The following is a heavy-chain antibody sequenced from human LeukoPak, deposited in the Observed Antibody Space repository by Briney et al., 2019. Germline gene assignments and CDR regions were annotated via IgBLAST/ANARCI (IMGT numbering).Heavy chain of an antibody. Sequence: ASVKVSCKASGGAFSSYAISWVRQAPGQGLEWMGGIIPIFGTANYAQKLQGRVTMTTDTSTSTAYMELRSLRSDDTAVYYCARDLKGQWLVLVPRFDYWGQGTLVTVSS. CDR3: ARDLKGQWLVLVPRFDY. D-gene: IGHD6-19*01. CDR1: GGAFSSYA. CDR2: IIPIFGTA. J-gene: IGHJ4*02. V-gene: IGHV1-69*05.